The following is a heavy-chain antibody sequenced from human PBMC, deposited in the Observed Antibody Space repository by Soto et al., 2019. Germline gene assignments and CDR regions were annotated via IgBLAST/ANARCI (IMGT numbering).Heavy chain of an antibody. CDR3: ARTAAGTNYFDY. V-gene: IGHV1-69*13. J-gene: IGHJ4*02. Sequence: ASVKVSCKASGGTFSSYAISWVRQAPGQGLEWMGGIIPIFGTANYAQKFQGRVTITADESTSTAYMELSSLRSEDTAVYYCARTAAGTNYFDYWGQGTLVTVSS. D-gene: IGHD6-13*01. CDR1: GGTFSSYA. CDR2: IIPIFGTA.